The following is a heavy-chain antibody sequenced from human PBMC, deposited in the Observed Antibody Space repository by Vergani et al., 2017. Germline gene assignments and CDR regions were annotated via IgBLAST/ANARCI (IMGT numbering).Heavy chain of an antibody. V-gene: IGHV3-48*03. J-gene: IGHJ4*02. D-gene: IGHD3-10*01. CDR3: VGHVYGSGKY. CDR1: GFSFTTYA. CDR2: FSSSGDTI. Sequence: EVQLLESGGDLVQPGGSLRLSCAASGFSFTTYAMSWVRQAPGKGLEWVSFFSSSGDTILYADSVRGRFTISRDNAKSSLYLQMNSLRTEDTALYYCVGHVYGSGKYWGQGILVTVSS.